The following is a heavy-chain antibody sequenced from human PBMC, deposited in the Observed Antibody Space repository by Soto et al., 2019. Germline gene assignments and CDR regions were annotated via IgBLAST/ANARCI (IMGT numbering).Heavy chain of an antibody. V-gene: IGHV3-23*01. Sequence: GGSLRLSCAASGFTFSDYGMSWVRQAPGKGLEWVSTIRGSAGNTYYVDSVKGRFTISRDDSTNTVYLQMNSLRAEDTAVYYCAKPLWFGESVFDPWGQGTLVTVSS. CDR3: AKPLWFGESVFDP. J-gene: IGHJ5*02. CDR1: GFTFSDYG. D-gene: IGHD3-10*01. CDR2: IRGSAGNT.